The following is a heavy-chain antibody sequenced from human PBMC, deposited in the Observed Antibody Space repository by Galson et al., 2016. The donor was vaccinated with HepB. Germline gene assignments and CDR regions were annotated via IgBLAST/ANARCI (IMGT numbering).Heavy chain of an antibody. CDR1: GFTFSSYN. CDR2: ISRGSAYI. D-gene: IGHD3-10*01. V-gene: IGHV3-21*01. CDR3: ARPRDNYGHAIDI. Sequence: SLRLSCAASGFTFSSYNLNWVRQAPGKGLEWVSSISRGSAYIYYADSVKGRFTISRDNAKNSLYLQMHSLRAEDTAVYYCARPRDNYGHAIDIWGPGTLVTVFS. J-gene: IGHJ3*02.